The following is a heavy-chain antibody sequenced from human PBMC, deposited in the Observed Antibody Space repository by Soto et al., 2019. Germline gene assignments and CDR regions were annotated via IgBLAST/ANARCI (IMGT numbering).Heavy chain of an antibody. CDR2: ISGSSSYT. CDR3: AMAQITAQYYFDY. V-gene: IGHV3-11*06. D-gene: IGHD6-6*01. CDR1: GFIFSDYY. J-gene: IGHJ4*02. Sequence: QVQLVESGGGLVKPGGSLRLSCAASGFIFSDYYMTWIRQAPGKGLEWVSYISGSSSYTNYADSVKVRFTISRDNAKNSLYLQMNSLRAEDTAVYYCAMAQITAQYYFDYWGQGTLVTVSS.